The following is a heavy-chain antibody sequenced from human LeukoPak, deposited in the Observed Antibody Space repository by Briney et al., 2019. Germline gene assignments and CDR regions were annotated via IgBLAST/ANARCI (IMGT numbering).Heavy chain of an antibody. CDR1: GGSISSYY. CDR3: ARHRAVGVPAAIMGYYYYGMDV. J-gene: IGHJ6*02. CDR2: IYYSGST. Sequence: PSETLSLTCTVSGGSISSYYWSWIRQPPGKGLEWIGYIYYSGSTNYNPSLKSRVTISVDTSKNQFSLKLSSVTAADTAVYYCARHRAVGVPAAIMGYYYYGMDVWGQGTTVTVSS. V-gene: IGHV4-59*01. D-gene: IGHD2-2*01.